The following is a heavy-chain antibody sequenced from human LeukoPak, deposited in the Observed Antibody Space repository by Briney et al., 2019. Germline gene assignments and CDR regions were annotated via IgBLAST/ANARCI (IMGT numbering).Heavy chain of an antibody. CDR3: ARTGGGDSKWNAAFDI. D-gene: IGHD2-21*02. Sequence: PSETLSLTCTVSGGSISSSSYYWGWIRRPPGKGLEWIGSIYYSGSTYYNPSLKSRVTISVDTSKNQFSLKLSSVTAADTAVYYCARTGGGDSKWNAAFDIWGQGTMVTVSS. CDR2: IYYSGST. V-gene: IGHV4-39*07. CDR1: GGSISSSSYY. J-gene: IGHJ3*02.